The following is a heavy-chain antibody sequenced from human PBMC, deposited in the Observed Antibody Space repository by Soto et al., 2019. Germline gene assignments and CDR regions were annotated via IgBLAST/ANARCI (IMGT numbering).Heavy chain of an antibody. D-gene: IGHD6-13*01. Sequence: QVQLVQSGAEVKKPGASVKVSCKASGYTFTSYGISWVRQAPGQGLEWMGWISAYNGNTNYAQKLQGRVTMPTDTSMSTAYMALRRVRPDDTAVYYCARNWGAASLFDYWGEGTLVTVS. J-gene: IGHJ4*02. V-gene: IGHV1-18*01. CDR2: ISAYNGNT. CDR3: ARNWGAASLFDY. CDR1: GYTFTSYG.